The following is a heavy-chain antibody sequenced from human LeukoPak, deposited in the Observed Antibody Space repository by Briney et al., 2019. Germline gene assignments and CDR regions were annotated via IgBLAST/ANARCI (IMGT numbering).Heavy chain of an antibody. CDR2: ISGSGGST. Sequence: GGSLRLSCAASGFTFSSYAMSWVRQAPGKGLEWVSAISGSGGSTYYADSVKGRFTISRDNSKNTLYLQMNSLRAEDTAVYYRAKDQWSFSYFDYWGQGTLVTVSS. CDR3: AKDQWSFSYFDY. J-gene: IGHJ4*02. V-gene: IGHV3-23*01. D-gene: IGHD1-26*01. CDR1: GFTFSSYA.